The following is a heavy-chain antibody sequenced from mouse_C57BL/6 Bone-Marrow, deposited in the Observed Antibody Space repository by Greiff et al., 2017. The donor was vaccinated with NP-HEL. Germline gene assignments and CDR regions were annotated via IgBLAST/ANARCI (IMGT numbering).Heavy chain of an antibody. J-gene: IGHJ2*01. D-gene: IGHD1-1*01. CDR3: TTLDYGSSFYYFDY. Sequence: QLQQSGAELVRPGASVKLSCTASGFTIKAAYMPWVKQRLEQGLEWIGWIDPENGDTEYASKFQGKATITADTSSNTAYLQLSSLTSEDTAVYYCTTLDYGSSFYYFDYWGQGTTLTVSS. CDR2: IDPENGDT. CDR1: GFTIKAAY. V-gene: IGHV14-4*01.